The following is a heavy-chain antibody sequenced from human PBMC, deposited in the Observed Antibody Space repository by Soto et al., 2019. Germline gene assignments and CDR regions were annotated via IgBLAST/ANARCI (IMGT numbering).Heavy chain of an antibody. CDR2: ISGTGDGS. V-gene: IGHV3-23*01. D-gene: IGHD6-13*01. J-gene: IGHJ6*02. Sequence: EVQLLESGGGLAQPGGSLRLSCVVSGFTFSSYAMSWVRQAPGKGLEWISGISGTGDGSNSANSVKGRFIISRDNSKNTLYLQMNSLRAEDTAVYYCAKDQLTAGGTYFYYYGVDVWDQGTTVTVSS. CDR1: GFTFSSYA. CDR3: AKDQLTAGGTYFYYYGVDV.